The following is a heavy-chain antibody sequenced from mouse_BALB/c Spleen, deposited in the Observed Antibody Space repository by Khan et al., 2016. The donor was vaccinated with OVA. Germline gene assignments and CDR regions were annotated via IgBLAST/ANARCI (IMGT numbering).Heavy chain of an antibody. V-gene: IGHV1-87*01. D-gene: IGHD1-1*01. Sequence: QVQLQQSGTELARPGASVNLSCTASGYTFTGYWMQWVNQRPGKGLEWIGAIYPGDGNTRYTQKFKGKATFTADKSSSTAYMQLSSLASEDSAVYYCARGGITTGYFDYWGQGTTVTVSS. CDR2: IYPGDGNT. J-gene: IGHJ2*01. CDR1: GYTFTGYW. CDR3: ARGGITTGYFDY.